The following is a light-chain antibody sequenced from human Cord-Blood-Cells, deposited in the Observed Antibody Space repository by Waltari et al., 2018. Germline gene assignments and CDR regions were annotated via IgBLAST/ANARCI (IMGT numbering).Light chain of an antibody. Sequence: DIQMTPSPSTLSASVGNRVTITCRASQSISSWLAWYQQKPGKAPKLLIYDASSLESGVPSRFIGSGSGTEFTLTISSLQPDDFATYYCQQYNGPWTFGQGTKVEIK. CDR3: QQYNGPWT. J-gene: IGKJ1*01. CDR1: QSISSW. CDR2: DAS. V-gene: IGKV1-5*01.